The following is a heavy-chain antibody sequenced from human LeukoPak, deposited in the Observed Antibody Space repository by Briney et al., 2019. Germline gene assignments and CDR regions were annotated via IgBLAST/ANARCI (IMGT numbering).Heavy chain of an antibody. CDR1: GFTFSSYW. CDR2: ISTTGGTT. CDR3: AKDRVGAILYFDY. Sequence: GGSLRLSCAASGFTFSSYWMHWVRQAPGKGLVWVSAISTTGGTTYYADSVRGRFTISRDNSKNTLYLEMSSLRAEDTAIYYCAKDRVGAILYFDYWGQGSLVTVSS. D-gene: IGHD1-26*01. J-gene: IGHJ4*02. V-gene: IGHV3-23*01.